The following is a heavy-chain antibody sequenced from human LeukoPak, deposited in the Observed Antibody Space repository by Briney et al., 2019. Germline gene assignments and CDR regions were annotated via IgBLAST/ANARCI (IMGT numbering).Heavy chain of an antibody. J-gene: IGHJ6*02. Sequence: GGSLRLSCAASGFTFSSYAMSWVRQAPGKGLEWVSAISGSGGNTYYADSVKGRFTISRDNSKNTLYLQLNSLRAEDTAVYYCAKSTSSGWSHYYYYYGMDVWGQGTTVTVSS. CDR2: ISGSGGNT. D-gene: IGHD6-19*01. V-gene: IGHV3-23*01. CDR1: GFTFSSYA. CDR3: AKSTSSGWSHYYYYYGMDV.